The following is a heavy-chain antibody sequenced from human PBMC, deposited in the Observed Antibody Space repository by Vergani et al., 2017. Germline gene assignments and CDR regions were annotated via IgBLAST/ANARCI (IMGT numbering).Heavy chain of an antibody. V-gene: IGHV3-7*03. D-gene: IGHD2-2*01. J-gene: IGHJ6*02. CDR3: ARDGIVVVPAARVVYYYYGMDV. CDR1: GFTFSSYW. Sequence: EVQLVESGGGLVQPGGSLRLSCAASGFTFSSYWMSWVRQAPGKGLEWVANIKQDGSEKYYVDSVKGRFTISRDNAKNSLYLQMNSLRAEDTAVYYCARDGIVVVPAARVVYYYYGMDVWGQGTTVTVSS. CDR2: IKQDGSEK.